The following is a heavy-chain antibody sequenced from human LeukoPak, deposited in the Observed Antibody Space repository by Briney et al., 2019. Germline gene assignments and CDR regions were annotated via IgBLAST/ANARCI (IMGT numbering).Heavy chain of an antibody. D-gene: IGHD6-19*01. V-gene: IGHV3-20*04. CDR3: ARVSDISVAAYFDY. Sequence: PGGSLRLSCVASRFTFSNYAMSWVRQAPGKGLEWVSTINWNGGSTGYADSVKGRFTISRDNAKNSLYLQMNSLRAEDTALYYCARVSDISVAAYFDYWGQGTLVTVSS. J-gene: IGHJ4*02. CDR1: RFTFSNYA. CDR2: INWNGGST.